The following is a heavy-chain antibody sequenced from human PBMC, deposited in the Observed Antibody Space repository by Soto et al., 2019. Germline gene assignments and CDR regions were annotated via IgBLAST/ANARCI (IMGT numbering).Heavy chain of an antibody. CDR2: INHSGST. Sequence: SETLSLTCAVYGGSFRGYYWSWIRQPPGKGLEWIGEINHSGSTNYNPSLKSRVTISVDTSKNQFSLKLSSVTAADTAVYYCARGNGLTYYDFWSGYSALMDVWGQGTTVTVSS. V-gene: IGHV4-34*01. CDR1: GGSFRGYY. D-gene: IGHD3-3*01. CDR3: ARGNGLTYYDFWSGYSALMDV. J-gene: IGHJ6*02.